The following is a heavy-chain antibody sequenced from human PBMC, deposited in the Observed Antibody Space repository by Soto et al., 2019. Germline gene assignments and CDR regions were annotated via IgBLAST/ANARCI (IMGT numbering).Heavy chain of an antibody. CDR3: ARGGVDVVATSAFDY. J-gene: IGHJ4*02. V-gene: IGHV1-69*01. CDR2: IIPIIGTA. Sequence: QVQLVQSGAEVKKPGSSVKVSCKASGGTFNNYAISWVRQAPGQGLEWMGGIIPIIGTADYAHKFQGSLAISADASTGTTFMELSSLRSEDTALYYCARGGVDVVATSAFDYCGQGTLVTVSS. CDR1: GGTFNNYA. D-gene: IGHD5-12*01.